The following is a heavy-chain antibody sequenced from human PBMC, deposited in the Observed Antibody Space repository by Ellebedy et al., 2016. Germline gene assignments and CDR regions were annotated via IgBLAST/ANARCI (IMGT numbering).Heavy chain of an antibody. Sequence: ASVKVSXKASGYTFISYYMHWVRQAPGQRLEWMGMINPSGGSTSYPQKFQGRVTMTRDTSTSTVYMVLSSLISDDTAVYYCARNRDSGLDYWGQGTLVTVSS. CDR3: ARNRDSGLDY. J-gene: IGHJ4*02. CDR2: INPSGGST. V-gene: IGHV1-46*01. CDR1: GYTFISYY. D-gene: IGHD5-12*01.